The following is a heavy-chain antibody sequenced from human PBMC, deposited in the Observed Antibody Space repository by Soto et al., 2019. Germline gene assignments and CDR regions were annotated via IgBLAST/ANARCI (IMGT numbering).Heavy chain of an antibody. CDR2: IYYSGST. CDR3: ARDMDSGWPGGWFDP. V-gene: IGHV4-59*01. J-gene: IGHJ5*02. D-gene: IGHD6-19*01. Sequence: PSETLSLTCTVSGGSLSSYYWSWIRQPPGKGLEWIGYIYYSGSTNYNPSLKSRVTISVDTSKNQFSLKLSSVTAADTAVYYCARDMDSGWPGGWFDPWGQGTLVTVS. CDR1: GGSLSSYY.